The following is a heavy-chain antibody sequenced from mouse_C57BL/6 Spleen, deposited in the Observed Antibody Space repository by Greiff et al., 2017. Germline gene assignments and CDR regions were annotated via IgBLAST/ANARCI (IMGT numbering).Heavy chain of an antibody. D-gene: IGHD2-3*01. V-gene: IGHV1-81*01. CDR1: GYTFTSYG. CDR3: ARCIYDGYLDYFDD. Sequence: QVQLKESGAELARPGASVKLSCKASGYTFTSYGISWVKQSTGPGLEWIGEIYPRSGNTYYNEKFKGKAPLTADKSSSTAYMELRSLTTEDSAVDFCARCIYDGYLDYFDDWGKGTTLTVSS. J-gene: IGHJ2*01. CDR2: IYPRSGNT.